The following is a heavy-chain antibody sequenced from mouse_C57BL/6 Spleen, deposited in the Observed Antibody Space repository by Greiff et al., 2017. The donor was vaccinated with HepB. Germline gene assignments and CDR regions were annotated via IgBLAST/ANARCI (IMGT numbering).Heavy chain of an antibody. D-gene: IGHD1-1*02. V-gene: IGHV5-9*01. J-gene: IGHJ2*01. CDR3: ASMGRGDYFDY. Sequence: EVKVVESGGGLVKPGGSLKLSCAASGFTFSSYTMSWVRQTPEKRLEWVATISGGGGNTYYPDSVKGRFTISRDNAKNTLYLQMSSLRSEDTALYYCASMGRGDYFDYWGQGTTLTVSS. CDR1: GFTFSSYT. CDR2: ISGGGGNT.